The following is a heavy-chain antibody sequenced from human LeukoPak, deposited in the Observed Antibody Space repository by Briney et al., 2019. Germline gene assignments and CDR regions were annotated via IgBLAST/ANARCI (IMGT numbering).Heavy chain of an antibody. V-gene: IGHV3-30*18. D-gene: IGHD6-13*01. CDR1: GFTFSSYG. J-gene: IGHJ4*02. CDR2: ISYDGSNK. CDR3: AKDLAAAGTLDY. Sequence: GGSLRLSCAASGFTFSSYGMHWVRQAPGKGLEWVAVISYDGSNKYYADSVKGRFTISRDNSKNTLYLQMNSLRAEDTAVYYCAKDLAAAGTLDYWGQGPWSPSPQ.